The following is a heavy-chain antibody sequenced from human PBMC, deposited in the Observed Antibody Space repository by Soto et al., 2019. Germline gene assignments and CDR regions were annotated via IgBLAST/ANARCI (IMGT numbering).Heavy chain of an antibody. J-gene: IGHJ5*02. CDR3: ARGLYDILTGLAFDP. D-gene: IGHD3-9*01. Sequence: ASVKVSCKASGYTFTNYGISWVRQAPGQGLEWMGWISAYNGDTNYPQKFQGRVTMTTDTSTSTAYMELRSLRSDDTAVYYCARGLYDILTGLAFDPWGQGTLVTVSS. CDR2: ISAYNGDT. V-gene: IGHV1-18*01. CDR1: GYTFTNYG.